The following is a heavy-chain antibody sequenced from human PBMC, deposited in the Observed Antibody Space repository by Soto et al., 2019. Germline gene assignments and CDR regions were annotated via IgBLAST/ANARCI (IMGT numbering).Heavy chain of an antibody. CDR2: INHSGST. J-gene: IGHJ4*02. Sequence: QVQLQQWGAGLLKPSETLSLTCAVYGGSFSGYYWSWIRQPPGKGLEWIGEINHSGSTNYNPSLNRRVTISVDTSKNQFSLKLSSVTAADTAVYYCARGARNTENLTMTTAHFDYWGQGTLVTVSS. CDR1: GGSFSGYY. V-gene: IGHV4-34*01. D-gene: IGHD4-17*01. CDR3: ARGARNTENLTMTTAHFDY.